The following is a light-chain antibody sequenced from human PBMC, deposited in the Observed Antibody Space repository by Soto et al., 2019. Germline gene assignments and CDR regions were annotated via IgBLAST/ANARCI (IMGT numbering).Light chain of an antibody. CDR1: QGVGSN. CDR2: GAS. Sequence: ELVFTHSPSNLSFSHLQRATLSCRASQGVGSNLAWYQQKPGQAPRLLIYGASTRATGIPARFSGSGSGTEFTLTISSLQSEDFAIYYCQQYNNWPPYTFGQGTKVDTK. J-gene: IGKJ2*01. CDR3: QQYNNWPPYT. V-gene: IGKV3-15*01.